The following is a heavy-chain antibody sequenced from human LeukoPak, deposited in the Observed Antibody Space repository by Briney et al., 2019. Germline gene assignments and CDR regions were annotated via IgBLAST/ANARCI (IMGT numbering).Heavy chain of an antibody. CDR1: GFTVSSKY. D-gene: IGHD4-17*01. CDR3: ATATGSNDYGDYLRN. CDR2: IYSDGGGT. Sequence: PGGSLRLSCAASGFTVSSKYISWVRQAPGKGLEWVSVIYSDGGGTYYADSVRGRFTISRDNSKNTLYLQMNSLSAEDTAVYYCATATGSNDYGDYLRNWGQGTLVTVSS. J-gene: IGHJ4*02. V-gene: IGHV3-53*01.